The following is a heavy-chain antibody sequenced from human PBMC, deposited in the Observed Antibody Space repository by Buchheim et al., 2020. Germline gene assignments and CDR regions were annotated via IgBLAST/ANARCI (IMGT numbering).Heavy chain of an antibody. D-gene: IGHD2-15*01. CDR2: ISSSGSTI. Sequence: EVQLVESGGGLVQPGGSLRLSCAASGFTFSSYEMNWVRQAPGKGLEWVSYISSSGSTIYYADSVKGRFTISRDNAKNSLYLPMNSLRAEDTAVYYCARDSHPVGYCSGGSCSDYWGQGTL. V-gene: IGHV3-48*03. CDR3: ARDSHPVGYCSGGSCSDY. CDR1: GFTFSSYE. J-gene: IGHJ4*02.